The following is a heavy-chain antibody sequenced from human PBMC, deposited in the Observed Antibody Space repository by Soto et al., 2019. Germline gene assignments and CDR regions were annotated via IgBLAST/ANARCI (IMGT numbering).Heavy chain of an antibody. J-gene: IGHJ4*02. CDR2: ISYDGSNK. CDR3: ARIMVYAILGIDY. D-gene: IGHD2-8*01. V-gene: IGHV3-30-3*01. Sequence: QVQLVESGGGVVQPGRSLRLSCAASGFTFSSYAMHWVRQAPGKGLEWVAVISYDGSNKYYADSVKGRFTISRDNSKNPLYLQMNSLRAEETAVYYCARIMVYAILGIDYWGQGTLVTVSS. CDR1: GFTFSSYA.